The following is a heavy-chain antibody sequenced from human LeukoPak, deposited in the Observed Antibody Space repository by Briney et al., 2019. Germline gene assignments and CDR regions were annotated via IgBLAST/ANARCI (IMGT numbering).Heavy chain of an antibody. CDR1: GYTLTELS. J-gene: IGHJ4*02. D-gene: IGHD3-16*02. V-gene: IGHV1-24*01. CDR2: FDPEDGET. CDR3: ATVHYDSVWGSSRSRYHFDY. Sequence: ASVKVSCKVSGYTLTELSMHWVRQAPRKGLDWMGGFDPEDGETIYAQQFQGRVTMTDDPSTDTAYMELSSLRSEDTAVYYCATVHYDSVWGSSRSRYHFDYWGQGTLVTVSS.